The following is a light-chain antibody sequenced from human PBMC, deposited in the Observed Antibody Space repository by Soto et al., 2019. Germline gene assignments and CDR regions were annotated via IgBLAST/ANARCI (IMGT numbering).Light chain of an antibody. J-gene: IGKJ4*01. CDR1: QSVSTK. Sequence: EVVMTQSPATLSVSPGERATLSCRASQSVSTKLAWYQQKPGQAPRLLIYDTSARATGVPARFSGSRSGPEFTLTTNSLQSEDFAIYYCQRYNNWPLTFGGGTKVDIK. V-gene: IGKV3-15*01. CDR3: QRYNNWPLT. CDR2: DTS.